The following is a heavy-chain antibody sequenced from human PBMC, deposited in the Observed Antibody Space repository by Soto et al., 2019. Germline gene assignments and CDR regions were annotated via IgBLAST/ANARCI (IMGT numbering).Heavy chain of an antibody. CDR1: GFTFSSYW. Sequence: GWSLRLSCAASGFTFSSYWMSWVRQAPGKGLEWVANIKQDGSEKYYVDSVKGRFTISRDNDKNTMYLQMNSLRADDMAVYYCATVGNYGKFDYWGPGPLVIVSS. D-gene: IGHD3-10*01. CDR2: IKQDGSEK. J-gene: IGHJ4*02. CDR3: ATVGNYGKFDY. V-gene: IGHV3-7*01.